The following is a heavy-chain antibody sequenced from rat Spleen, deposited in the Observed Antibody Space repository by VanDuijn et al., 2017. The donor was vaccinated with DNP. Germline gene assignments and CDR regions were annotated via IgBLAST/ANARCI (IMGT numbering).Heavy chain of an antibody. D-gene: IGHD2-6*01. V-gene: IGHV2-30*01. CDR2: IWPGGNT. J-gene: IGHJ2*01. CDR1: GFSLTSYN. CDR3: ARADYSTYVLIDY. Sequence: QVQLKESGPGLVQPSQTLSLTCTVSGFSLTSYNVHWVRLSAGKGLEWMGMIWPGGNTDYNSALKSRLSISRDTSKSQVFLKMSSLQTEDIAIYYCARADYSTYVLIDYWGQGVMVTVSS.